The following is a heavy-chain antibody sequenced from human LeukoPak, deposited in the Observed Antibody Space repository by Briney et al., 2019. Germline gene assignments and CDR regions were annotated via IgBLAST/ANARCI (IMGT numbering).Heavy chain of an antibody. Sequence: SETLSLTCTISGGSISSGSYYWSWIRQPAGKGLEWIGRIYTSGSTNYNPSLKSRVTISVDTSKNEFSLKLTSVAAADTAVYYCARDHAGLRTVPGSRILVYFDFWGMGTLVTVSS. V-gene: IGHV4-61*02. CDR1: GGSISSGSYY. CDR2: IYTSGST. D-gene: IGHD6-19*01. J-gene: IGHJ4*02. CDR3: ARDHAGLRTVPGSRILVYFDF.